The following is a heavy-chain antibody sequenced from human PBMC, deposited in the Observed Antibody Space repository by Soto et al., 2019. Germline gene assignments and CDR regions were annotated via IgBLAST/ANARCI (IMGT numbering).Heavy chain of an antibody. CDR3: ATGADCSGGSCYSGRNNWFDP. CDR2: FDPEDGET. V-gene: IGHV1-24*01. CDR1: GYTLTELS. D-gene: IGHD2-15*01. J-gene: IGHJ5*02. Sequence: ASVKVSCQVSGYTLTELSMHWVRQAPGKGLEWMGGFDPEDGETIYAQKFQGRVTMTEDTSTDTAYMELSSLRSEDTAVYYCATGADCSGGSCYSGRNNWFDPWGQGTLVTVSS.